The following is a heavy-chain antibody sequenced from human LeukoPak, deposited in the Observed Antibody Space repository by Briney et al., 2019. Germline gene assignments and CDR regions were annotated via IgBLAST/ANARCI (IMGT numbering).Heavy chain of an antibody. CDR3: ARRGYYGSGSYYMGYFDY. V-gene: IGHV4-34*01. J-gene: IGHJ4*02. CDR1: GGSFSGYY. D-gene: IGHD3-10*01. Sequence: SETLSLTCAVYGGSFSGYYWSWIRQPPGKGLEWIGEINHSGGTNYNPSLKSRVTISVDTSKNQFSLKLSSVTAADTAVYYRARRGYYGSGSYYMGYFDYWGQGTLVTVSS. CDR2: INHSGGT.